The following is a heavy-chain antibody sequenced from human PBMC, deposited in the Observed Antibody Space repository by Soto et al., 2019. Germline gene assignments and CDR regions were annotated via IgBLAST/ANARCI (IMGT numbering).Heavy chain of an antibody. D-gene: IGHD3-10*01. CDR3: GRVTHYGSGSDYHKFYYYCRMDV. CDR1: GGSFSGYY. V-gene: IGHV4-34*01. Sequence: PSETLSLTCAVYGGSFSGYYWSWICQPPGRGLEWIGEINHSGSTNYSPSHKSRVIISVDTSQNQFYLRLSSVTAADTAAHYCGRVTHYGSGSDYHKFYYYCRMDVWGQGTTVTVSS. CDR2: INHSGST. J-gene: IGHJ6*02.